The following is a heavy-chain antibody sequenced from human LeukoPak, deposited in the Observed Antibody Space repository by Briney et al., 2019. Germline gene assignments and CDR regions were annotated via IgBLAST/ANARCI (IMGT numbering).Heavy chain of an antibody. Sequence: GGSLRLSCEASGFTVYNNFVSWIRQAPGKGLEWVSVIYGGGATYYADSVKGRFTISRDTSKNIVSLQMNDLRAEDTAIYYCARDSANYHFAFWGQGTLVTVSS. D-gene: IGHD4/OR15-4a*01. J-gene: IGHJ4*02. CDR2: IYGGGAT. CDR1: GFTVYNNF. CDR3: ARDSANYHFAF. V-gene: IGHV3-66*01.